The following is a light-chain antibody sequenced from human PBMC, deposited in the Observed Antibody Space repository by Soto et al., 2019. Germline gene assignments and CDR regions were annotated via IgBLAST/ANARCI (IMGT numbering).Light chain of an antibody. V-gene: IGKV1-5*03. Sequence: DIQMTQSPSPLSASVGDRVTITFRASQSISSWLAWYQQKPGKTPNLLIYKASSLESGVPSRFSGSGSGTACTITISSLQPDDFATYYCQQYNNYPLTYAGGTTVE. CDR3: QQYNNYPLT. CDR2: KAS. J-gene: IGKJ4*01. CDR1: QSISSW.